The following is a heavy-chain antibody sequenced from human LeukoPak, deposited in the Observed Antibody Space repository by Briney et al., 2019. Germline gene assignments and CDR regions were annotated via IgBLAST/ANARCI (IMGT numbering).Heavy chain of an antibody. J-gene: IGHJ4*02. CDR1: RYTFSVST. CDR3: TTVDTTMV. D-gene: IGHD5-18*01. Sequence: GGSLKLSSVASRYTFSVSTMRWVRQASGKGLGGVCRNRSKPNSYATAYAASVKGRFTISRHDLKKTAYMQMNSRKTEDTAVYYCTTVDTTMVWGQGTLVTVSS. V-gene: IGHV3-73*01. CDR2: NRSKPNSYAT.